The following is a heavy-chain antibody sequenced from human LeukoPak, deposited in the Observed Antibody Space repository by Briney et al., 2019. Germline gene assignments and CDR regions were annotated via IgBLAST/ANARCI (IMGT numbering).Heavy chain of an antibody. Sequence: PGRSLRLSCAASGFTFSSYGMPWVRQAPGKGLEWVAVIWYDGSNKYYADSVKGRFTISRDNSKNTLYLQMNSLRAEDTAVYYCARANYDSSHGALDIWGQGTMVTVSS. CDR2: IWYDGSNK. CDR3: ARANYDSSHGALDI. D-gene: IGHD3-22*01. CDR1: GFTFSSYG. J-gene: IGHJ3*02. V-gene: IGHV3-33*01.